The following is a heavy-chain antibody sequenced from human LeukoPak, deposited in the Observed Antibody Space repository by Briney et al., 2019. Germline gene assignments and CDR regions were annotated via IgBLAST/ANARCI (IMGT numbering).Heavy chain of an antibody. CDR1: GGTFSSYA. J-gene: IGHJ5*02. CDR3: ARQTLRNRFYYYGSGSYSRGGNWFDP. V-gene: IGHV1-69*13. CDR2: IIPIFGTA. Sequence: GASVKVSCKASGGTFSSYAISWVRQAPGQGLEWMGGIIPIFGTANYAQKFQGRVTITADESTSTAYMELSSLRSEDTAVYYCARQTLRNRFYYYGSGSYSRGGNWFDPWGQGTLVTVSS. D-gene: IGHD3-10*01.